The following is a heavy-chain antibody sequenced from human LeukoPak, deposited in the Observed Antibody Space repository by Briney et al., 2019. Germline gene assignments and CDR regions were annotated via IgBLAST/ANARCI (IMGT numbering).Heavy chain of an antibody. Sequence: SETLSLTCAVYGGSFSGYYWSWIRQPPGKGPEWIGEINHSGSTNYNPSLKSRVTISVDTSKNQFSLKLSSVTAADTAVYYCARRRVSGYSSGWYSGPEDYWGQGTLVTVSS. CDR2: INHSGST. CDR3: ARRRVSGYSSGWYSGPEDY. J-gene: IGHJ4*02. V-gene: IGHV4-34*01. CDR1: GGSFSGYY. D-gene: IGHD6-19*01.